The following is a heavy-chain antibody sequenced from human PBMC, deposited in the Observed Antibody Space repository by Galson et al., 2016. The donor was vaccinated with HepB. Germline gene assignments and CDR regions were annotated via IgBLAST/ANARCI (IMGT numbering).Heavy chain of an antibody. CDR3: ARVTFSDTNAYTDDC. J-gene: IGHJ4*02. V-gene: IGHV3-72*01. Sequence: SLRLSCAASGFTFSDSAMHWVRQAPGKGLEWVGRTSNEPEIYATEYASSVKGRFTISRDESTNSLYLQMNSLKTEDTAVYYCARVTFSDTNAYTDDCWGQGTLVTVSS. CDR2: TSNEPEIYAT. CDR1: GFTFSDSA. D-gene: IGHD3-16*01.